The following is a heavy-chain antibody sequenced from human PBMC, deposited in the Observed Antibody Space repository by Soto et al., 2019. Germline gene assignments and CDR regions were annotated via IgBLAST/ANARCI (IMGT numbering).Heavy chain of an antibody. J-gene: IGHJ4*02. CDR2: INHSGST. V-gene: IGHV4-34*01. CDR1: GVSFSGYY. D-gene: IGHD5-18*01. Sequence: SETLSLTCAVYGVSFSGYYWSWIRQPPGKGLEWIGEINHSGSTNYNPSLKSRVTISVDTSKNQFSLKLSSVTAADTAVYYCARGKRRGYSYGQPDFDYWGQGTLVTSPQ. CDR3: ARGKRRGYSYGQPDFDY.